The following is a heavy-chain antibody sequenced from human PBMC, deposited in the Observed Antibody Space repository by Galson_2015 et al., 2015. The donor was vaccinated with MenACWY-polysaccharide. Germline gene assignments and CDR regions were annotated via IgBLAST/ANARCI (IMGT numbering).Heavy chain of an antibody. CDR2: IDSDGSST. CDR3: AVHCSSTSCYSPLSRL. J-gene: IGHJ3*01. V-gene: IGHV3-74*01. CDR1: GFSITSYA. Sequence: SLRLSCAVSGFSITSYAVNWVRQAPGKGLVWVSRIDSDGSSTSYADSVKGRFTISRDNAKNTLYLQMNSLRAEDTAVYYCAVHCSSTSCYSPLSRLWGQGTMVTVSS. D-gene: IGHD2-2*01.